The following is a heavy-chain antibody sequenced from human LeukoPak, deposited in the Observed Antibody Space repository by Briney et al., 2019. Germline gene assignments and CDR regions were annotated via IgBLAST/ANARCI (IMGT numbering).Heavy chain of an antibody. CDR3: ARHRGRITATGGRYFDL. V-gene: IGHV4-59*08. CDR2: IYYSGST. Sequence: PSETLSLTCTVSGGSITSYYWSWIRQPPGKGLEWIGYIYYSGSTNYNPSLKSRVTISVDTSKNQFSLMLSSVTAADSAVYYCARHRGRITATGGRYFDLWGRGTLVTVSS. CDR1: GGSITSYY. J-gene: IGHJ2*01. D-gene: IGHD6-13*01.